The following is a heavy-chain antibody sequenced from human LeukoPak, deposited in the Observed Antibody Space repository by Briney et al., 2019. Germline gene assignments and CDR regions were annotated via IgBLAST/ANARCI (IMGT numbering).Heavy chain of an antibody. CDR1: GGSFSGYY. V-gene: IGHV4-34*01. CDR3: ASRLDGYYSRPFDY. Sequence: SETLSPTCAVYGGSFSGYYWSWIRQPPGKGLEWIGEINHSGSTNYNPSLKSRVTISVDTSKNQFSLKLSSVTAADTAVYYCASRLDGYYSRPFDYWGQGTLVTVSS. D-gene: IGHD5-24*01. CDR2: INHSGST. J-gene: IGHJ4*02.